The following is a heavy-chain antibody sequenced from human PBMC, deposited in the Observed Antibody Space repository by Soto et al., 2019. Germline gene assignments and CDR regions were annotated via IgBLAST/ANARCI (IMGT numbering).Heavy chain of an antibody. V-gene: IGHV1-58*01. CDR2: IGVGSGNT. Sequence: SVKVSCKASGFTFSNSAVQWVRQARGQRLEWLGWIGVGSGNTNYAQKFQDRVTISRDMSSSTAYMDLGSLRSEDTAVYYCAADPYHGSGADCYSIDLPAVSYNGMDVWGQGTLVTVSS. CDR3: AADPYHGSGADCYSIDLPAVSYNGMDV. CDR1: GFTFSNSA. J-gene: IGHJ6*02. D-gene: IGHD2-15*01.